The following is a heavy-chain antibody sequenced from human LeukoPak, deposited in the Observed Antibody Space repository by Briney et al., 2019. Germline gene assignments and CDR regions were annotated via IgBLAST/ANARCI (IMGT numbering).Heavy chain of an antibody. D-gene: IGHD2-15*01. CDR2: INPNSGGT. Sequence: RASVKVSCKASGYTFTGYYMHWVRQAPGQGLEWMGWINPNSGGTNYAQKFQGRVTMTRDTSISTAYMELSRLRSDDTAVYYCARDPYCSGGSCYDVWGQGTLVTVSS. CDR3: ARDPYCSGGSCYDV. J-gene: IGHJ4*02. V-gene: IGHV1-2*02. CDR1: GYTFTGYY.